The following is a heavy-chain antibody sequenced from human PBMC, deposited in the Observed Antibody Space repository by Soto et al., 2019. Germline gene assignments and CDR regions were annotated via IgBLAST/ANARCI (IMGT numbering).Heavy chain of an antibody. CDR2: ISWNSGSI. Sequence: GGSLRLSCAASGFTFDYYAMHWVRQAPGKGLEWVSGISWNSGSIGYADSVKGRFTISRDNAKNSLYLQMNSLRAEDTALYYCAKDSCSSTSCLYYYYGMDVWGQGTTVTV. D-gene: IGHD2-2*01. CDR3: AKDSCSSTSCLYYYYGMDV. V-gene: IGHV3-9*01. J-gene: IGHJ6*02. CDR1: GFTFDYYA.